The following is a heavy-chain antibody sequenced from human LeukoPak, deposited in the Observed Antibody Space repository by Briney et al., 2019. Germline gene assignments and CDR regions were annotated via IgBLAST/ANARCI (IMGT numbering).Heavy chain of an antibody. Sequence: ASVRVSCKGSGYTFTSYYMHWVRQAPGQGLEWMGIINPSGGSTNYAQKFQGRVTMTRDTSTSTVYMELSSLRSEDTAVYYCARDDNSGYFYGAGGYWGQGTLVTVSS. CDR3: ARDDNSGYFYGAGGY. CDR1: GYTFTSYY. J-gene: IGHJ4*02. CDR2: INPSGGST. V-gene: IGHV1-46*01. D-gene: IGHD3-22*01.